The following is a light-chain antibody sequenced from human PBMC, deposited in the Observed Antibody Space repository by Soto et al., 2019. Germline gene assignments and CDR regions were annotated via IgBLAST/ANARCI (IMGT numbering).Light chain of an antibody. CDR1: QSISSW. CDR2: TAS. Sequence: DIQMTQSPSTLSASVGDRVTITCRASQSISSWLAWYQQKPGTAPKLLIYTASNLKSGVPSRFSGSGSGTEFTLTISSLQPDDFATYYCQEYNSDSGLTFGGGTKVEIK. J-gene: IGKJ4*01. V-gene: IGKV1-5*03. CDR3: QEYNSDSGLT.